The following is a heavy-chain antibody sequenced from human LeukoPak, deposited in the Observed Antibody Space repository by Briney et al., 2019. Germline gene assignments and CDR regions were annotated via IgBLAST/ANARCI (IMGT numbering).Heavy chain of an antibody. Sequence: GGSLRLSCAASGFSFTSYAMSWVRQAPGKGLEWVSGISGSGSTTYYTESVKGRFTISRDNAKDTLYLEMNSLRAEDTAVFYCAKDFDGYDFVREFGSWGQGALVTVSS. D-gene: IGHD5-12*01. V-gene: IGHV3-23*01. CDR3: AKDFDGYDFVREFGS. J-gene: IGHJ4*02. CDR1: GFSFTSYA. CDR2: ISGSGSTT.